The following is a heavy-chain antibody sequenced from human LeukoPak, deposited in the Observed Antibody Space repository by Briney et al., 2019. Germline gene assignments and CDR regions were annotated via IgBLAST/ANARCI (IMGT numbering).Heavy chain of an antibody. CDR3: AREIAVAQSQFDY. J-gene: IGHJ4*02. V-gene: IGHV3-30*04. D-gene: IGHD6-19*01. CDR2: ISYDGSNK. CDR1: GFTFSSYA. Sequence: PGGSLRLSCAASGFTFSSYAMHWVRQAPGKGLEWVAVISYDGSNKYYADSVKGRFTISRDNSKNTLYLQMNSLRAEDTAVYYCAREIAVAQSQFDYWGQGTLVTVSS.